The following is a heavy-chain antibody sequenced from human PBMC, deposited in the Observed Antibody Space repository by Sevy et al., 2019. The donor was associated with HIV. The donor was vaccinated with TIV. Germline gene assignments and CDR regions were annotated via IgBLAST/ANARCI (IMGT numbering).Heavy chain of an antibody. CDR1: GGSISSSGYY. Sequence: SETLSLTCTVSGGSISSSGYYWGWIRQPPGKGLEWSGSIYYGGSTYYNPSLKSRITISVDTSKNHFSLKLSSVTAADTAVYYCARVSMIVVVITDDWGYYFDYWAREPWSPSPQ. V-gene: IGHV4-39*02. D-gene: IGHD3-22*01. J-gene: IGHJ4*02. CDR3: ARVSMIVVVITDDWGYYFDY. CDR2: IYYGGST.